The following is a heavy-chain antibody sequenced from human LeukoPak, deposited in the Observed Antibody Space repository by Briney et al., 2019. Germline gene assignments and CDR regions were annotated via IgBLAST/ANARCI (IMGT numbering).Heavy chain of an antibody. J-gene: IGHJ4*02. CDR3: ARPDGDTGGNYGC. CDR1: GYIFTGYY. Sequence: ASVKVSCKASGYIFTGYYMHWVRQAPGQGLEWMGWINPNSRVTNYAQKFQGRVTMTRDTSISTAYMELSRLRSDDTAVYYCARPDGDTGGNYGCWGQGTLVTVSS. V-gene: IGHV1-2*02. CDR2: INPNSRVT. D-gene: IGHD4-23*01.